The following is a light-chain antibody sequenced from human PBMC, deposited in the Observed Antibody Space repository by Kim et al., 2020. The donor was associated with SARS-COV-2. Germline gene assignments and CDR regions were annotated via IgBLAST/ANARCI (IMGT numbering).Light chain of an antibody. V-gene: IGLV3-27*01. J-gene: IGLJ3*02. CDR3: YSAADNNLV. CDR1: VLAKKY. Sequence: PEKPARSTGSGDVLAKKYARWIQQKPGPPPVVVIYKDSERPSGFPERFSGSSSGTTVTLTISGAQVEDEADYYCYSAADNNLVFGGGTQLTVL. CDR2: KDS.